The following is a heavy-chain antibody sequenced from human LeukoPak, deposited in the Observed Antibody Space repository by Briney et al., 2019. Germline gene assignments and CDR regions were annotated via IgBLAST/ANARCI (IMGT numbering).Heavy chain of an antibody. D-gene: IGHD6-6*01. V-gene: IGHV3-23*01. J-gene: IGHJ6*02. Sequence: GGSLRLSCAAPGLTFSSYAMSWVRQAPGKGLEWVSGISGSGGSTYYADSVKGRFTISRDNSKNTMYLQMNSLRAEDTAIYYRAILDSSRGTYYGMDVWGQGTTVTVSS. CDR1: GLTFSSYA. CDR2: ISGSGGST. CDR3: AILDSSRGTYYGMDV.